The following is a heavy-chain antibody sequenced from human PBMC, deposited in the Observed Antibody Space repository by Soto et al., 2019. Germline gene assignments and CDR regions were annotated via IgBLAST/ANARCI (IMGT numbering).Heavy chain of an antibody. V-gene: IGHV3-15*07. CDR3: TTSVKTKVSG. D-gene: IGHD6-25*01. CDR1: GFSFTNAW. J-gene: IGHJ4*02. CDR2: IKSKTDGETT. Sequence: EVQLVESGGGLVKPGGSLRLSCAASGFSFTNAWMNWVRQAPGKGLEWVGRIKSKTDGETTDYAAPVKGRFTISRDDSNNTLYLQMDSLITEDTAVYYCTTSVKTKVSGWGQGTLVTVSS.